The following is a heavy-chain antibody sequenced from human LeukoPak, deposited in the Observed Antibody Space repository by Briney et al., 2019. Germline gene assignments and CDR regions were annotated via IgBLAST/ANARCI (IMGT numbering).Heavy chain of an antibody. CDR2: IYDNESA. D-gene: IGHD3-3*01. CDR3: ARVLQNYYHLDV. CDR1: GVSINGHY. J-gene: IGHJ6*03. Sequence: KPSETLSLTCTVSGVSINGHYWSWIRQPPGKGLESIGFIYDNESANYKSSLESRVTMTVDTSKNQVSLKLNSVTAADTAVYYCARVLQNYYHLDVWGEGTTVTVSS. V-gene: IGHV4-59*11.